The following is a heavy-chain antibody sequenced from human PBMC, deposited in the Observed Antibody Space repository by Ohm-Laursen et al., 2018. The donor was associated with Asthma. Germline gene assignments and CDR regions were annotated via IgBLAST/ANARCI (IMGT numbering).Heavy chain of an antibody. J-gene: IGHJ4*02. CDR2: ISHSGPA. Sequence: PGTLSLTCALSGGYIYNHWWSWVRQPPGKGLEWIAEISHSGPASFNPSLTSRVTISLDKSKTHFSLELTSVTAADTAVYYCARSIGWYSLDLWGQGTLVTVSS. V-gene: IGHV4-4*03. CDR1: GGYIYNHW. D-gene: IGHD6-19*01. CDR3: ARSIGWYSLDL.